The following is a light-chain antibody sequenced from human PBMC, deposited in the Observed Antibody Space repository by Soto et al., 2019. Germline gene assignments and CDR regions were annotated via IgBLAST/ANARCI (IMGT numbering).Light chain of an antibody. J-gene: IGLJ1*01. V-gene: IGLV2-14*01. CDR3: SSYTSGSTFYV. CDR1: SSDIGGYNY. Sequence: QSALTQPASVSGSPGQSITISCTGTSSDIGGYNYVSWFQQHPGKAPKLMISDVSNRPSGVSNRFSGSKSGNTASLTISGLQAEVEADYYCSSYTSGSTFYVFGTGTKLTVL. CDR2: DVS.